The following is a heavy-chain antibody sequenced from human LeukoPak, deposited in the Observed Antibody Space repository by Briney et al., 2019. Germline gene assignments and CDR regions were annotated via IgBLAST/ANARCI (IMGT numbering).Heavy chain of an antibody. D-gene: IGHD3-22*01. V-gene: IGHV3-30-3*01. CDR2: ISYDGSNK. Sequence: GGSLRLSCAASGFTFSSYAMHWVRQAPGKGLEWVAVISYDGSNKYYADSVKGRFTISRDNSKNTLYLQMNSLRAEDTAVYYCARELPNPPNYYDSSGYPREFGYWGQGTLVTVSS. CDR3: ARELPNPPNYYDSSGYPREFGY. J-gene: IGHJ4*02. CDR1: GFTFSSYA.